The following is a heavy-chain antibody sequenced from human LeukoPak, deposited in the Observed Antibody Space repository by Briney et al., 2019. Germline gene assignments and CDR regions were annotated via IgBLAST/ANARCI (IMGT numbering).Heavy chain of an antibody. J-gene: IGHJ4*02. CDR3: TTIGSSRYYYYFDY. Sequence: GGSLRLSCAASGFTFNHAWMSWVRQAPGKGLEWVGRIKSKTDGATTEYAAPVKGRFTTSRDDSKNTLYLQMNSLKTEDTALYYCTTIGSSRYYYYFDYWGQGSLVTVSS. V-gene: IGHV3-15*01. CDR2: IKSKTDGATT. D-gene: IGHD3-22*01. CDR1: GFTFNHAW.